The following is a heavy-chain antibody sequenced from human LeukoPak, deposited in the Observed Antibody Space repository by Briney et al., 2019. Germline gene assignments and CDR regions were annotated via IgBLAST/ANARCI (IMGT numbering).Heavy chain of an antibody. D-gene: IGHD4-17*01. J-gene: IGHJ3*02. V-gene: IGHV4-59*11. CDR2: ISYIGST. CDR3: ARDLVTVTKGFDI. Sequence: PSETLSLTCAVSDDAFSSHYWTWIRQPPGKGLEWIGYISYIGSTNYNPSLKSRVTISIDTSRNQFSLRLSSVTAADTAVYYCARDLVTVTKGFDIWGQGTMVSVSS. CDR1: DDAFSSHY.